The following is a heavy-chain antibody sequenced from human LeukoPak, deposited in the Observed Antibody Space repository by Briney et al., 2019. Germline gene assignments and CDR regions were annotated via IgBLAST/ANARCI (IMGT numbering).Heavy chain of an antibody. CDR2: INHSGST. D-gene: IGHD2-2*01. CDR1: GGSFSGYY. V-gene: IGHV4-34*01. CDR3: ARDRGYCSSTSCYAHYMDV. Sequence: PSETLSLTCAVYGGSFSGYYWSWIRQPPGKGLEWIGEINHSGSTNYNPSLKSRVTISVDTSKNQFSLKLSSVTAADTAVYYCARDRGYCSSTSCYAHYMDVWGKGTTVTVSS. J-gene: IGHJ6*03.